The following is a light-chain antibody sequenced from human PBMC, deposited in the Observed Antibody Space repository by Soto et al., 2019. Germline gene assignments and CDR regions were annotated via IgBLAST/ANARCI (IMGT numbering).Light chain of an antibody. J-gene: IGLJ1*01. CDR2: VVS. Sequence: ALAHPASVSGSPGQSIAISCTGTSSDVGGYNYVSWHQQHPGKAPKVLISVVSNRPSGVSNRFSGSKSGNTASLTISGLQAEDEADYYCSSYRSGGTFVFGSGTKVTVL. CDR1: SSDVGGYNY. CDR3: SSYRSGGTFV. V-gene: IGLV2-14*01.